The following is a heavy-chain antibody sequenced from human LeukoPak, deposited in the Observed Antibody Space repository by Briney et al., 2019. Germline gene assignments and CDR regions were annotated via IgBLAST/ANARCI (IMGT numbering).Heavy chain of an antibody. CDR1: GYTFTSHG. D-gene: IGHD3-22*01. Sequence: GASVKVSCKASGYTFTSHGIIWVRQAPGQGLEWMGWISVNNGDTIYAQKLQARVTMTRDTSTSTAYMELRSLRSDDTAVYYCARVDDFFDSSGYYVYYGMDIWGQGTTVTVS. V-gene: IGHV1-18*01. CDR3: ARVDDFFDSSGYYVYYGMDI. J-gene: IGHJ6*02. CDR2: ISVNNGDT.